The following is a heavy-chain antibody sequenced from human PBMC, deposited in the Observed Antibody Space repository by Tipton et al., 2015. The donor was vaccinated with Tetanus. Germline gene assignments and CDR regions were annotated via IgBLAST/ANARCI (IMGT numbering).Heavy chain of an antibody. CDR3: ARGTSRIVYYFDY. J-gene: IGHJ4*02. D-gene: IGHD2-21*01. CDR2: IAFDGKNE. V-gene: IGHV3-30*03. Sequence: SLRLSCAASGFRFSYPGMHWVRQAPGKGLEWVAVIAFDGKNERYADSVKGRFIISRDNSKNTLYLQMNSLRAEDTAVYYCARGTSRIVYYFDYWGQGTLVTVSS. CDR1: GFRFSYPG.